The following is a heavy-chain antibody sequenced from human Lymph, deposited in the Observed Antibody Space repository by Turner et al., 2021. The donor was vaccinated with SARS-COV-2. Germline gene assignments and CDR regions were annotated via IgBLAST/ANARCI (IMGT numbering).Heavy chain of an antibody. CDR2: IKQDGSEK. CDR3: ARMGSSSWYFDY. D-gene: IGHD1-26*01. J-gene: IGHJ4*02. V-gene: IGHV3-7*01. Sequence: EVRLVESGGGLVQPGGALRPSCPASGFTFSYSWMSWFRQAPGKGLEWVANIKQDGSEKYYVDSVKGGFTISRANAKNSLFLQMNSLRAEDTAVYYCARMGSSSWYFDYWGQGTLVTVSS. CDR1: GFTFSYSW.